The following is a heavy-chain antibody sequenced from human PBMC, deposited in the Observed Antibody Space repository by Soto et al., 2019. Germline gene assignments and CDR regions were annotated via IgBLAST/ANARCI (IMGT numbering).Heavy chain of an antibody. Sequence: GGSLRLSCAASGFTFSDYYMSWIRQAPGKGLEWVSYISSSSSYTNYADSVKGRFTISSDNAKNSLYLQMNSLRAEDTAVYYCARGLYDSLYYFDYWGQGTLVTVSS. CDR1: GFTFSDYY. CDR2: ISSSSSYT. D-gene: IGHD2-8*01. J-gene: IGHJ4*02. CDR3: ARGLYDSLYYFDY. V-gene: IGHV3-11*06.